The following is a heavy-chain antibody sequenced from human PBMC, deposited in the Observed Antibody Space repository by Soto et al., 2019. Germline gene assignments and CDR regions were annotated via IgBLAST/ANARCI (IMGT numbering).Heavy chain of an antibody. CDR2: IYYSGST. D-gene: IGHD5-18*01. V-gene: IGHV4-59*01. Sequence: SETLSLTCTVSGGSISSYYWSWIRQPPGKGLEWIGYIYYSGSTNYNPSLKSRVTISVDTSKNQFSLKLSSVTAADTAVYYCARVGGYSYGYYFDYWGQGTLVTVSS. CDR3: ARVGGYSYGYYFDY. CDR1: GGSISSYY. J-gene: IGHJ4*02.